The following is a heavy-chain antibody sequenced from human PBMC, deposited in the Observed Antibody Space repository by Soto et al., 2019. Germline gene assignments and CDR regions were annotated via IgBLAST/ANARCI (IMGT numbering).Heavy chain of an antibody. Sequence: PSETLSLTCTVSGGSVSSYYWSWIRQPPGKGLEWIGYIYYSGSTNYNPSLKSRVTISVDTSKNQFSLKLSSVTAADTAVYYCARDLSIGTAMSQDYYYGMDVWGQGTTVTVSS. D-gene: IGHD5-18*01. CDR2: IYYSGST. J-gene: IGHJ6*02. CDR1: GGSVSSYY. CDR3: ARDLSIGTAMSQDYYYGMDV. V-gene: IGHV4-59*02.